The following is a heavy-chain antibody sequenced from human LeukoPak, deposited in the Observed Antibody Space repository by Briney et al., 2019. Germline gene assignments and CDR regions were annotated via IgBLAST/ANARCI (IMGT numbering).Heavy chain of an antibody. D-gene: IGHD4/OR15-4a*01. CDR1: AASISSSSHH. CDR2: VYYGRTT. Sequence: SETLSLTCTVSAASISSSSHHWGWIRQSPGKGLEWIGSVYYGRTTYYSPSLDSRVTISLDTSANQFSLQLNSVTAADTAVYYCVRHDGRGGATMGAFDSWGQGSLVTVSS. V-gene: IGHV4-39*01. CDR3: VRHDGRGGATMGAFDS. J-gene: IGHJ5*01.